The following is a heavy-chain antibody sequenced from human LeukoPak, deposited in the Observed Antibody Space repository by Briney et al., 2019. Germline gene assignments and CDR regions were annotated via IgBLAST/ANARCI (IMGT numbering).Heavy chain of an antibody. D-gene: IGHD6-19*01. J-gene: IGHJ4*02. V-gene: IGHV3-23*01. Sequence: GGSLRLSCAVSGFTFSSYAMGWVRQAPGKGLEWVSAISGSGGSTYYADSVKGRFTISRDNSKNTLYLQMNSLRAEDTAVYYCAKLPGPQWPRFDYWGQGTLVTVSS. CDR2: ISGSGGST. CDR1: GFTFSSYA. CDR3: AKLPGPQWPRFDY.